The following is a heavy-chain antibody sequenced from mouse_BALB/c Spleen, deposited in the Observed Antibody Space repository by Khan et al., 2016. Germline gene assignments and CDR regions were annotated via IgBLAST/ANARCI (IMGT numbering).Heavy chain of an antibody. CDR2: ILPGSDST. D-gene: IGHD1-1*01. Sequence: QVQLQQSGAELMKPGASVKISCKATDYTFSNYWIEWIKQRPGHGLEWIGEILPGSDSTHFNEKFKDKATFTADTSSNTAYMQLSSLTSEDSAVYYCAVGLCSHFDFWGQGTALTVSS. CDR3: AVGLCSHFDF. CDR1: DYTFSNYW. J-gene: IGHJ2*01. V-gene: IGHV1-9*01.